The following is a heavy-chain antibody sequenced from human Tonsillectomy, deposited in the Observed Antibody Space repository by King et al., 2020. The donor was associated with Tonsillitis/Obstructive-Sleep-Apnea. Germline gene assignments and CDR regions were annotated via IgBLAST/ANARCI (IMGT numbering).Heavy chain of an antibody. CDR2: IKQDGSEK. Sequence: VQLVESGGGLVQRGGSLRLSCAASGFTFSNYWMSWVRQAPGKGLEWVANIKQDGSEKYYVVSVKGRFTISRDNAKNSLYLQMNSLRAEDTAVYYCARSRLAVTHTGVSFRYWGQGTLVTVSS. V-gene: IGHV3-7*04. D-gene: IGHD6-19*01. CDR1: GFTFSNYW. CDR3: ARSRLAVTHTGVSFRY. J-gene: IGHJ4*02.